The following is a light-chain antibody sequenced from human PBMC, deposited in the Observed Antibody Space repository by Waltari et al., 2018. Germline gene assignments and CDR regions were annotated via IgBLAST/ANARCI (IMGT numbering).Light chain of an antibody. CDR2: GAS. J-gene: IGKJ1*01. CDR3: QHYVSLPVT. Sequence: EIALTQSPDTLSLSPGERPTLSCRASPSVSRALVWYQQKPGQAPRLLMYGASSRATGIPDRFSGSGSGTDFSLTISRLEPEDFAVYYCQHYVSLPVTFGQGTKVEIK. V-gene: IGKV3-20*01. CDR1: PSVSRA.